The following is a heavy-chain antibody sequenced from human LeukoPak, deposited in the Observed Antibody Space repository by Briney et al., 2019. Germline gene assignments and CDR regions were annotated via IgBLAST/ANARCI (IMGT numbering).Heavy chain of an antibody. J-gene: IGHJ4*02. CDR1: GASISSSTYY. Sequence: KASETLSLTCTVSGASISSSTYYWAWIRQSPGKGLEWIGSIYYTGTTYYSPSLESRVTISVHTSKNQFSLKLTSVTGADTALYFCARGTPLWGYSSSSSDNGDCWGQGTLVTVSS. V-gene: IGHV4-39*01. CDR3: ARGTPLWGYSSSSSDNGDC. D-gene: IGHD6-6*01. CDR2: IYYTGTT.